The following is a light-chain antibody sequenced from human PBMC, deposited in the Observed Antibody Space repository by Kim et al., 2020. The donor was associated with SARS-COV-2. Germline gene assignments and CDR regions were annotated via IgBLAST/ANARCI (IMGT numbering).Light chain of an antibody. J-gene: IGLJ2*01. CDR3: AAWDDSLTGVV. CDR1: SSNIGSNA. Sequence: QPPSASGTPGQRVTISCSGSSSNIGSNAVNWYQQLPGTAPKLLIYSDRQRPSGVPDRFSGSKSGTSASLAISGLQSEDEADYFCAAWDDSLTGVV. CDR2: SDR. V-gene: IGLV1-44*01.